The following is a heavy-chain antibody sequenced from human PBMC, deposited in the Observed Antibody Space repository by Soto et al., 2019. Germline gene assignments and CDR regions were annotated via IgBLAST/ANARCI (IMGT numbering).Heavy chain of an antibody. J-gene: IGHJ4*02. CDR3: AIRASYYDRSGHFDY. CDR1: GYTFTGYY. Sequence: ASVKVSCKASGYTFTGYYMHWVRQAPGQGLEWMGWINPNSGGANYAQKFQGWVTMTRDTSISTAHMELSRLRSDDTAVYYCAIRASYYDRSGHFDYWGQGILVTVSS. CDR2: INPNSGGA. V-gene: IGHV1-2*04. D-gene: IGHD3-22*01.